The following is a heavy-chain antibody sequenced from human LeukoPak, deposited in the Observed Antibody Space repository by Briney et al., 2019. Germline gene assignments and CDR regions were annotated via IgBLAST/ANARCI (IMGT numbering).Heavy chain of an antibody. Sequence: GGSLRLSCAASGFTFSSYAMSWVRQAPGKGLEWVGLIKSKTDGGTTDYAAPVKGRFTISRDDSKNTLYLQMNSLKTEDTAVYYCTTVTIKVYWGQGTLVTVSS. V-gene: IGHV3-15*01. J-gene: IGHJ4*02. CDR3: TTVTIKVY. CDR2: IKSKTDGGTT. D-gene: IGHD1-1*01. CDR1: GFTFSSYA.